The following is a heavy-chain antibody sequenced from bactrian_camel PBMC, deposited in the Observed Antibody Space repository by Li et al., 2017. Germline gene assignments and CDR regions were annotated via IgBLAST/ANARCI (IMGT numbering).Heavy chain of an antibody. J-gene: IGHJ4*01. D-gene: IGHD3*01. V-gene: IGHV3S31*01. CDR1: GFTFSNYA. CDR2: INSAGTYT. Sequence: DVQLVESGGGLVQPGGSLRPSCAASGFTFSNYAMSWVRQAPGKELEWVTGINSAGTYTHYSDSVRGRFTISRDNAKNTLYLEMNSPKDDDTAVYYCAAAPPYEGDWRDWGQGTQVTVS. CDR3: AAAPPYEGDWRD.